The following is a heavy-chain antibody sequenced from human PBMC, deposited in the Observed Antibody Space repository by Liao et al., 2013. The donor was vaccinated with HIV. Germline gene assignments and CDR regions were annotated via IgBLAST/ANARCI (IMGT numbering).Heavy chain of an antibody. D-gene: IGHD3-3*01. J-gene: IGHJ3*02. CDR1: GGSVRSNFYY. Sequence: QLQLQESGPGLVKPSETLSVTCTVSGGSVRSNFYYWAWIRQPPGKGLEWIGSIFYSGSTYYNPSVKSRVTISVDTSKDQFSLKLSSVTAADTAVYYCARGATYYDFWSGYEGAFDIWGQGTSGHRLF. CDR3: ARGATYYDFWSGYEGAFDI. CDR2: IFYSGST. V-gene: IGHV4-39*07.